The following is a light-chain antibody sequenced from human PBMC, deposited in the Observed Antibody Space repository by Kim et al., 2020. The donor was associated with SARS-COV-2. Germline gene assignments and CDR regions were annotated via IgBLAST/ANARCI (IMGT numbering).Light chain of an antibody. CDR2: GAS. V-gene: IGKV1-17*01. CDR3: LQHSTCPLT. J-gene: IGKJ5*01. Sequence: VGERFTPSVRARQGVRNDLGWYQQNPGRAPKRLIYGASSVQSGVPQRFSGSGSGTEFSLTITSVQPEDFATYFCLQHSTCPLTFGQGTRLEIK. CDR1: QGVRND.